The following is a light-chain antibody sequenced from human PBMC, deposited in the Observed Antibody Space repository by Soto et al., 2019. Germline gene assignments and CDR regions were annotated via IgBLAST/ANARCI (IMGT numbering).Light chain of an antibody. CDR2: GAS. CDR1: QSIDSSN. Sequence: DIVLTQSPGTLSLSPGERAILSCRASQSIDSSNLAWYQQKPGQAPSLLVYGASSRATGIPDRFNGSGSGTDFTLTISRLEPEDFAVYSCQQYSGLPPYTFGQGTKLEIK. J-gene: IGKJ2*01. V-gene: IGKV3-20*01. CDR3: QQYSGLPPYT.